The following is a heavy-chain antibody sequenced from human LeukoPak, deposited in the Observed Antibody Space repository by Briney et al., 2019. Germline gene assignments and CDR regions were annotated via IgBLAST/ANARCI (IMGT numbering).Heavy chain of an antibody. J-gene: IGHJ6*03. CDR2: IIPIFGTA. CDR3: ASRGYCSIPSCYTRALPLYNYYRDV. Sequence: SVKVSCKASGGTFSSYAISWVRQAPGQGLEWMGGIIPIFGTANYAQKFQGRVTITADESTSTAYMELSSLRSEDTAVYYCASRGYCSIPSCYTRALPLYNYYRDVGGKGTTATVSS. D-gene: IGHD2-2*02. CDR1: GGTFSSYA. V-gene: IGHV1-69*13.